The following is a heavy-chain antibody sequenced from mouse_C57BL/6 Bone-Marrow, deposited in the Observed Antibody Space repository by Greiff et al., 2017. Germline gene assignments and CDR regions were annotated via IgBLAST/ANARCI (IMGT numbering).Heavy chain of an antibody. Sequence: QVQLQQPGAELVKPGASVKMSCKASGYTFTSYWITWVKQRPGQGLEWIGDIYPGSGSTNYNEKFKSKATLTVDTSSSTAYMQLSSLTSEDSAVYYCARSFITTDYAMDYWGQGTSVTVSS. CDR3: ARSFITTDYAMDY. V-gene: IGHV1-55*01. D-gene: IGHD1-1*01. J-gene: IGHJ4*01. CDR2: IYPGSGST. CDR1: GYTFTSYW.